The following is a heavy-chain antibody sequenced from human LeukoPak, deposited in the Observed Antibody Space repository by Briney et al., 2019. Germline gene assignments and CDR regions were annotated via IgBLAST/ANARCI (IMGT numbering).Heavy chain of an antibody. Sequence: ASVKVSCKASGYTFTSYGISWVRQAPGQGLEWMGWISAYNGNTNYAQKLQGRVTMTTDTSTSTAYMELRSLRSDDTAVYYCARAAAAGPDYYPFDYWGQGTLVTVSS. D-gene: IGHD6-13*01. CDR2: ISAYNGNT. V-gene: IGHV1-18*01. J-gene: IGHJ4*02. CDR3: ARAAAAGPDYYPFDY. CDR1: GYTFTSYG.